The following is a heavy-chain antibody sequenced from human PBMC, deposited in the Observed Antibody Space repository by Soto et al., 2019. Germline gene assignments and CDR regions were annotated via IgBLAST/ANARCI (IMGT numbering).Heavy chain of an antibody. CDR1: GGSISSSSYY. V-gene: IGHV4-39*01. CDR2: IYYSGST. Sequence: QLQLQESGPGLVKPSETLSLTCTVSGGSISSSSYYWGWIRQPPGKGLEWIGSIYYSGSTYYNPSLKMRVTISVDTSKNQLSRKLSSVTAAHTAVYYCARRLGKSAGYCFDYWGQGTLVTVSS. CDR3: ARRLGKSAGYCFDY. D-gene: IGHD3-22*01. J-gene: IGHJ4*02.